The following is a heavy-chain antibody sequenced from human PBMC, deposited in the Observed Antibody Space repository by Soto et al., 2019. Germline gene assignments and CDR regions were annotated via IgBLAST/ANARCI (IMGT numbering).Heavy chain of an antibody. J-gene: IGHJ6*02. CDR3: AATGGNYFGLDV. Sequence: ASVKVSCKASDNTFTHYGINWLRQAPGQGLEWMGWISGYNGNTKYAQKFQDRVTMTADTSTRTAFMEVRSLTSDDTGVYFCAATGGNYFGLDVWGQGTTVTVSS. CDR1: DNTFTHYG. V-gene: IGHV1-18*04. CDR2: ISGYNGNT. D-gene: IGHD2-8*02.